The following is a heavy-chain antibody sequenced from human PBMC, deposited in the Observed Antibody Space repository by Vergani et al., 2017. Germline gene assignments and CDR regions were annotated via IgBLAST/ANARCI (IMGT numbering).Heavy chain of an antibody. D-gene: IGHD6-19*01. CDR2: ISGSGGST. Sequence: EVQLVESGGGLVQPGGSLRLSCAASGFTFSSYAMSWVRQAPGKGLEWVSAISGSGGSTYYADSVKGRFTISRDNSKNTLYLQMNSLRAEDTAVYYCARCGSSGWHYYYYYYMDVWGQGTTVTVSS. V-gene: IGHV3-23*04. J-gene: IGHJ6*02. CDR3: ARCGSSGWHYYYYYYMDV. CDR1: GFTFSSYA.